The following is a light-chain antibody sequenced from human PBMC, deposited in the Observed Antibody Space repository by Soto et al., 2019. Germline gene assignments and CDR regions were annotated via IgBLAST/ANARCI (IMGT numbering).Light chain of an antibody. J-gene: IGLJ3*02. CDR1: SSDVGGYNY. V-gene: IGLV2-14*01. Sequence: QLVLTQPASVSGSPGQSITISCTGTSSDVGGYNYVSWYQQHPGKAPKLMIYEVSNRPSGVSNRFSGSKSGNTASLTISGLQAEDEADYYCRSYTSSSTRVFGGGTKVTVL. CDR2: EVS. CDR3: RSYTSSSTRV.